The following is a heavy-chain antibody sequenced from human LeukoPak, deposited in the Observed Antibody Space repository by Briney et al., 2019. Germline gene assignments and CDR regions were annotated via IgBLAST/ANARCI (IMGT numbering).Heavy chain of an antibody. CDR2: VYHKANT. D-gene: IGHD3-16*01. CDR1: GHPISSGYY. Sequence: SETLALTCAVSGHPISSGYYWVWIRQPPGQGLDWIGTVYHKANTYYPPNLKSRATISVDTSKNQFSLKVSSVTAADSAVYYCVRGGYYYWFMDVWGKGATVTVSS. CDR3: VRGGYYYWFMDV. V-gene: IGHV4-38-2*01. J-gene: IGHJ6*03.